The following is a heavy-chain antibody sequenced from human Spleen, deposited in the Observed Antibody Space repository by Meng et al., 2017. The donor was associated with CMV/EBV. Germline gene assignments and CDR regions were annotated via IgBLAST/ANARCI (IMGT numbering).Heavy chain of an antibody. CDR2: TYYRSKWFN. CDR3: ARWGSGWKIFDC. D-gene: IGHD3-16*01. CDR1: GDSVFSNSAA. V-gene: IGHV6-1*01. J-gene: IGHJ4*02. Sequence: ISGDSVFSNSAAWNWIRQSPSRGLEWLGRTYYRSKWFNDYAVSVKSRITINPDTSKNQFSLQLNSVTPEDTAMYYCARWGSGWKIFDCWGQGTLVTVSS.